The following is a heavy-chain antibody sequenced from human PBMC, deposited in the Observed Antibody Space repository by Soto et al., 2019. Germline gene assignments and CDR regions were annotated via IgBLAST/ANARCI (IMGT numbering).Heavy chain of an antibody. J-gene: IGHJ5*02. V-gene: IGHV4-31*02. Sequence: WTWIRQPPGKGLEWIGCFYYSGSTYYNPSLKGRVTISADTSKNQFSLKLSSVTAADTAMYYCARENRFSSTWGRWFDPWGQGTLVTVSS. CDR3: ARENRFSSTWGRWFDP. CDR2: FYYSGST. D-gene: IGHD6-13*01.